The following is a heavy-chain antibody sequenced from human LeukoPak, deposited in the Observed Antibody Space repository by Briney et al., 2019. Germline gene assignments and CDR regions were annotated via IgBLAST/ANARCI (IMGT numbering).Heavy chain of an antibody. CDR1: GFTVNNNY. J-gene: IGHJ4*02. CDR3: ARVRALSYYDSSGDLYYFDY. D-gene: IGHD3-22*01. CDR2: IYTGGST. V-gene: IGHV3-53*01. Sequence: GGSLRLSCAASGFTVNNNYMSWVRQAPGKGLEWVSVIYTGGSTSYADSVKGRFTISRDNSKNTLYLQMNSLRAEDTAVYYCARVRALSYYDSSGDLYYFDYWGQGTLVTVSS.